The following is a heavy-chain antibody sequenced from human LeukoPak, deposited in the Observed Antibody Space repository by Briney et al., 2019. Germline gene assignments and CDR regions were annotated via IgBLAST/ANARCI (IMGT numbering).Heavy chain of an antibody. CDR1: GFTFSSYS. J-gene: IGHJ4*02. D-gene: IGHD4-17*01. CDR3: AKGGASVTRYVDY. CDR2: MSNSGENT. V-gene: IGHV3-30*18. Sequence: GGSLRLSCAASGFTFSSYSMQWVRQTPGKGLEWVGIMSNSGENTFYGEAVKGRFTISRDNSQNTLYLQMNSLRPEDTAVYYCAKGGASVTRYVDYWGQGTLVTVS.